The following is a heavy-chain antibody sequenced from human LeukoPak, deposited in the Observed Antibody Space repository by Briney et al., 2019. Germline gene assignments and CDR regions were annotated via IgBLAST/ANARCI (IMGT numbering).Heavy chain of an antibody. CDR3: ARLTPTSAIRGPYYYYYYMDV. CDR2: IYHSGST. Sequence: PSETPSLTCTVSGYSISSGYFWGWIRQPPGKGLEWIGSIYHSGSTNYNPSLKSRVTISVDTSKNQFSLKLSSVTAADTAVYYCARLTPTSAIRGPYYYYYYMDVWGKGTTVTISS. J-gene: IGHJ6*03. V-gene: IGHV4-38-2*02. CDR1: GYSISSGYF. D-gene: IGHD3-10*01.